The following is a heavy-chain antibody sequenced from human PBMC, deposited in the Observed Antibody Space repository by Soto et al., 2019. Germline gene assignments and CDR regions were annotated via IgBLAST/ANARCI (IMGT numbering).Heavy chain of an antibody. CDR2: ILVDGRT. CDR3: AKATATGGGAFDI. D-gene: IGHD2-8*02. Sequence: PGGSLRLSCAASGFICSSYDMSWVRQAPGKGLEWVSTILVDGRTFYVDSVKGRFTISRDSSNNMVYLQMNSLTAGDTALYYCAKATATGGGAFDIPGQGTMVIASS. CDR1: GFICSSYD. J-gene: IGHJ3*02. V-gene: IGHV3-23*01.